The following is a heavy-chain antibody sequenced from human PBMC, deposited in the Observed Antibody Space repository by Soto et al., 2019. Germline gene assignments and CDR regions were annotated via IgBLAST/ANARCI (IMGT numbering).Heavy chain of an antibody. CDR1: GFTFSSYA. J-gene: IGHJ4*02. V-gene: IGHV3-64*01. CDR3: ARTGLDTAMVTVFDY. Sequence: GGSLRLSCAASGFTFSSYAMSWVRQAPGKGLEYVSAISSNGGSTYYANSVKGRFTISRDNSKNTLYLQMGSLRAEDMAVYYCARTGLDTAMVTVFDYWGQGTLVTVSS. D-gene: IGHD5-18*01. CDR2: ISSNGGST.